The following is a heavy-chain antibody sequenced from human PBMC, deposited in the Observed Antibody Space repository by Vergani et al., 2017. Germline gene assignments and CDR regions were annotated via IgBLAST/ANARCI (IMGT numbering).Heavy chain of an antibody. CDR2: IKQDGSED. V-gene: IGHV3-7*03. CDR1: GFNFQIYW. D-gene: IGHD4-17*01. J-gene: IGHJ4*02. CDR3: ARGVPGGDPGLDY. Sequence: EVQLLESGGDLVQPGGSLRLSCEASGFNFQIYWMGWVRQTAEKGLEWVANIKQDGSEDYYVDSVKGRFTISRDNAKNSLYLQMNSLRAEDTALYYCARGVPGGDPGLDYWGQGTLVTVSS.